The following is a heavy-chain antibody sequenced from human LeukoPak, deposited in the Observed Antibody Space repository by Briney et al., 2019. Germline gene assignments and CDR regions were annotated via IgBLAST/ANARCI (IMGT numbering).Heavy chain of an antibody. D-gene: IGHD3-22*01. Sequence: ASVKVSCKASGGTFSSYAIRWVRQAPGQGLEWMGRIIPILGIANYAQKFQGRVTITADKSTSTAYMELSSLRSEDTAVYYCARVRDYYDSISADYGMDVWGQGTTVTVSS. V-gene: IGHV1-69*04. J-gene: IGHJ6*02. CDR2: IIPILGIA. CDR1: GGTFSSYA. CDR3: ARVRDYYDSISADYGMDV.